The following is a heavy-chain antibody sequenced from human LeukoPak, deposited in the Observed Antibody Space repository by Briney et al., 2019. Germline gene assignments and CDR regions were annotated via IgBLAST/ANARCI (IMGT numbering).Heavy chain of an antibody. V-gene: IGHV5-51*01. CDR2: IYPGDSDT. CDR1: GYSFTSYW. Sequence: GGSLKISCKGSGYSFTSYWIGWVRQMPGKGLEWMGIIYPGDSDTRYSPSFQGQVTISADKSISTAYLQWSSLKASDTAMYYCASSIAAAGDPADYWGQGTLVTVSS. D-gene: IGHD6-13*01. CDR3: ASSIAAAGDPADY. J-gene: IGHJ4*02.